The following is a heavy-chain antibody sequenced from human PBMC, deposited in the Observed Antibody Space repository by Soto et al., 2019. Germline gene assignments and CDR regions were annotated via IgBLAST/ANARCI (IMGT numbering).Heavy chain of an antibody. CDR2: INHSGST. D-gene: IGHD2-2*01. CDR1: GGPFSGYY. V-gene: IGHV4-34*01. J-gene: IGHJ4*02. CDR3: ATKEICSSTSCRDY. Sequence: SETLSLTCAVYGGPFSGYYWSWIRQPPGKGLEWIGEINHSGSTNYNPSLKSRVTISLDTSKNQFSLKLRSVTAADTAVYYCATKEICSSTSCRDYWGQGTLVTVSS.